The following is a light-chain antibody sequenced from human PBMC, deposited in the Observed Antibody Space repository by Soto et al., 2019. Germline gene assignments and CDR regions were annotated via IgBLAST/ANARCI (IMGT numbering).Light chain of an antibody. CDR3: QQSYSTPR. Sequence: DIQMTQSPSSLSASVGDRVTITCRASQSISNYLNWYQQKPGKAPKLLIYAASSLQSGVPSRFSGSGSGTDFTITISSLQPEDFATYYCQQSYSTPRFGPGTKVDIK. CDR1: QSISNY. V-gene: IGKV1-39*01. J-gene: IGKJ3*01. CDR2: AAS.